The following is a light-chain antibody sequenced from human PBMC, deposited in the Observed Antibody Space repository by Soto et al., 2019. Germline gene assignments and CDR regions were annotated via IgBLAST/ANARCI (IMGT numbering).Light chain of an antibody. J-gene: IGKJ1*01. CDR2: DAS. Sequence: DIQMTQSPSTLSASVGDRFTITCRASQSISAWLAWYQQKPGKAPKLLIYDASNLVTGVPSRFSGSGSGTDFTLTISSPQPDDFATYYCQQYDTYLRTFGQGTKVDFK. CDR3: QQYDTYLRT. CDR1: QSISAW. V-gene: IGKV1-5*01.